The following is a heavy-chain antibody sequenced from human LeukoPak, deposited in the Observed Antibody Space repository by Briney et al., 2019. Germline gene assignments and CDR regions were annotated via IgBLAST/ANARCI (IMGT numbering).Heavy chain of an antibody. D-gene: IGHD4-23*01. Sequence: PGGSLRLSCAVSGFTFDDYAMHWVRQVPGKGLEWVSGINWNSDSIGYADSVKGRFTISRDNAKNSLYLQMNSLRAEDTAVYYCANLLRWEPYWGQGTLVTVSS. J-gene: IGHJ4*02. V-gene: IGHV3-9*01. CDR2: INWNSDSI. CDR1: GFTFDDYA. CDR3: ANLLRWEPY.